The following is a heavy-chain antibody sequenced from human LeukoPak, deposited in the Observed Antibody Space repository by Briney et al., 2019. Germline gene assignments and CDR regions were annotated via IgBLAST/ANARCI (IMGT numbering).Heavy chain of an antibody. D-gene: IGHD6-19*01. Sequence: ASVKVSCKASGYTFTGYYMHWVRQAPGQGLECMGWINPNSGGTNYAQKFQGRVTMTRDTSISTAYMELSRLRSDDTAVYYCARVFAVAGTRRVYFQHWGQGTLVTVSS. CDR2: INPNSGGT. CDR3: ARVFAVAGTRRVYFQH. V-gene: IGHV1-2*02. J-gene: IGHJ1*01. CDR1: GYTFTGYY.